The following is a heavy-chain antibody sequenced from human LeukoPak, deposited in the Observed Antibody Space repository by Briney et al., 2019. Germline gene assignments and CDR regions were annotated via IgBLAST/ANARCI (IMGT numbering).Heavy chain of an antibody. CDR2: IYTSGST. V-gene: IGHV4-4*07. J-gene: IGHJ6*03. CDR1: GGSISSYY. CDR3: ARGKIVVVPAADKTGYYYYMDV. D-gene: IGHD2-2*01. Sequence: SETLSLTCTVSGGSISSYYWSWIRQPAGKGLEWIGRIYTSGSTNYNPSLKSRVTMSVDTSKNQFSLKLSSVTAADTAVYYCARGKIVVVPAADKTGYYYYMDVWGKGTTVTVSS.